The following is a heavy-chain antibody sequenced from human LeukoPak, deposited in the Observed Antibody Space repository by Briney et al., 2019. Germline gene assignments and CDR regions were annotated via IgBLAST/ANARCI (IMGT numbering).Heavy chain of an antibody. J-gene: IGHJ4*02. CDR3: ASLPLRFLEWSDY. V-gene: IGHV3-74*01. CDR1: GFTFSSYW. D-gene: IGHD3-3*01. CDR2: INTDGSGT. Sequence: GGSLRLSCAASGFTFSSYWMHWVRQAPGKGLVWVSRINTDGSGTSYADSVKGRFTISRDNAKNSLYLQMNSLRAEDTAVYYCASLPLRFLEWSDYWGQGTLVTVSS.